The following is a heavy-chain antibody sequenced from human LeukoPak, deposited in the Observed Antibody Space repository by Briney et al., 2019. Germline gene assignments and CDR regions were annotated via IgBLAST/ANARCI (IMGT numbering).Heavy chain of an antibody. CDR3: ARRGSGWYPFDY. Sequence: GESLKISCKGSGYTFTNYWIGWVRQMPGKGLEWMGIIYPGDSDTRYSPSFKGQVTISADRSISIAYLQWSSLKASDSAMYYCARRGSGWYPFDYWGRGTLVTVSS. CDR2: IYPGDSDT. D-gene: IGHD6-19*01. CDR1: GYTFTNYW. J-gene: IGHJ4*02. V-gene: IGHV5-51*01.